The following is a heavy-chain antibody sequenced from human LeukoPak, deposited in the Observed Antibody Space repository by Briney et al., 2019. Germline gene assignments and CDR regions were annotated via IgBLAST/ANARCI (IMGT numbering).Heavy chain of an antibody. V-gene: IGHV1-69*13. CDR2: IIPIFGTP. D-gene: IGHD1-26*01. Sequence: SVKVPCKASGGTFSSSAISWVRQAPGQGLEWMGGIIPIFGTPNYAEKLQDRVTITADESTSTAYMELSSLRSEDTAVYYCASRKVGATTWNPGYYYYYYMDVWGKGTTVTISS. J-gene: IGHJ6*03. CDR1: GGTFSSSA. CDR3: ASRKVGATTWNPGYYYYYYMDV.